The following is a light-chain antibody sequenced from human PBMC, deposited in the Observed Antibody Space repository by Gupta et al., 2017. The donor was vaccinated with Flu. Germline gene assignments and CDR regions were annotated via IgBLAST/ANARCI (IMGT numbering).Light chain of an antibody. CDR1: ASVSTSY. CDR2: RTF. CDR3: QQYGSSPRT. V-gene: IGKV3-20*01. Sequence: EVVLTQSPGTLSLSPGERATLSCRASASVSTSYLAWYQQKPGQAPRLLITRTFYRETGIPDRFGGSGSGTDFTLTISRLEPEDSAIYYCQQYGSSPRTFGQGTKVEIK. J-gene: IGKJ1*01.